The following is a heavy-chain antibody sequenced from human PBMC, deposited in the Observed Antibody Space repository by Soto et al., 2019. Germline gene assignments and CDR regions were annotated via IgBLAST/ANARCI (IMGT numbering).Heavy chain of an antibody. CDR2: ISGSGGST. D-gene: IGHD4-17*01. CDR3: AKDPPPYGDFHGYFDY. V-gene: IGHV3-23*01. Sequence: GGSLRLSCAASGFTFSSYAMSWVRQAPGKGLEWVSAISGSGGSTYYADSVKGRFTISRDNSKNTLYLQMNSLRAEDTAVYYCAKDPPPYGDFHGYFDYWGQGTLVTVSS. J-gene: IGHJ4*02. CDR1: GFTFSSYA.